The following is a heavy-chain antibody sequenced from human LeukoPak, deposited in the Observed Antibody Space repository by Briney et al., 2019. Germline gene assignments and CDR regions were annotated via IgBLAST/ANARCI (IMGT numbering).Heavy chain of an antibody. CDR1: GGSIYSTTFY. V-gene: IGHV4-39*01. D-gene: IGHD1-26*01. CDR2: MYYDGST. CDR3: ARRSDSGSDDGEDYFDY. Sequence: SETLSLACTVSGGSIYSTTFYWGWIRQPPGKGLEWIGSMYYDGSTYHNPSLKSRVTISVDTSNNQFSFKLTSVTAAETAVYFCARRSDSGSDDGEDYFDYWGQGTLVTVSS. J-gene: IGHJ4*02.